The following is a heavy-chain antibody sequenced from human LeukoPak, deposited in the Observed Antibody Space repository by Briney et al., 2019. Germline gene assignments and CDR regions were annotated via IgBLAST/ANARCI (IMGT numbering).Heavy chain of an antibody. CDR3: AKDSVGALGY. V-gene: IGHV3-30*18. J-gene: IGHJ4*02. Sequence: PGGSLRLSCAASGFTFSSYGMHWVRQAPGKGLEWVAVISYDGSNKYYADSVKGRFTISRDNSKNTLYLQMNSLRAEDTAVYYCAKDSVGALGYWGQGTLVTVSS. D-gene: IGHD1-26*01. CDR1: GFTFSSYG. CDR2: ISYDGSNK.